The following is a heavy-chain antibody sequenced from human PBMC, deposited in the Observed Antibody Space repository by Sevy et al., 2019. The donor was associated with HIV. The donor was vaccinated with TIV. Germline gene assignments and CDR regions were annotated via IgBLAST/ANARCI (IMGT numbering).Heavy chain of an antibody. CDR1: GFTFSTYW. CDR3: ARGSPGYGVYAH. V-gene: IGHV3-7*01. J-gene: IGHJ1*01. D-gene: IGHD5-12*01. CDR2: IKEDGSAK. Sequence: GGSLRLSCAASGFTFSTYWMTWVRQAPGQGLEWVANIKEDGSAKYYVDSVKGRFTISWNNAKNSLYLQVNNLRAEDTAVYYCARGSPGYGVYAHWGQGTLVTVSS.